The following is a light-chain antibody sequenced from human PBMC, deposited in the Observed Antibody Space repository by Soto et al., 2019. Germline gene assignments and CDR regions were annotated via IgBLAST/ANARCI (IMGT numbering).Light chain of an antibody. V-gene: IGKV1-39*01. CDR3: QRDYSTPRT. Sequence: IHMTHSPSTLSASLLHRFTIIFRASQSISSWLAWYQQKPGKAPNLLIYDASSLQSGVPSRFSGSGSGTDFTLTISSLQPEDFATYYCQRDYSTPRTFGQGTKVDNK. CDR2: DAS. CDR1: QSISSW. J-gene: IGKJ1*01.